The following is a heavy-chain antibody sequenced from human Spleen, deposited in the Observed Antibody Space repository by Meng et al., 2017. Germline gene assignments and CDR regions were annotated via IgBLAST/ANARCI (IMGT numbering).Heavy chain of an antibody. V-gene: IGHV4-39*07. CDR1: GCSIISSSFY. Sequence: RRVSGPGCGNTSDALCLTSTYFGCSIISSSFYWAWIRQPPGKGLEWIGSTYYSGDTYDNPSLKSRVTISVDTSKNQFSLKVRSVTAADTAVYYCARDKTSPGYFDLWGRGTLVTVSS. J-gene: IGHJ2*01. D-gene: IGHD2-15*01. CDR2: TYYSGDT. CDR3: ARDKTSPGYFDL.